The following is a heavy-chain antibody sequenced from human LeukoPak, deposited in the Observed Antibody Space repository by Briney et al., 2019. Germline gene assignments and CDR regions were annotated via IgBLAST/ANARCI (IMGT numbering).Heavy chain of an antibody. CDR2: ISGSGGST. J-gene: IGHJ4*02. Sequence: GGSLRLSCAASGFTFSSYAMSWVRQAPGKGLEWVSAISGSGGSTYYADSVKGRFTISRDNSKNTLYFQMNRLRVEDTAVYYCVLTTVTTSIEYWGQGTLVTVSS. V-gene: IGHV3-23*01. CDR1: GFTFSSYA. D-gene: IGHD4-17*01. CDR3: VLTTVTTSIEY.